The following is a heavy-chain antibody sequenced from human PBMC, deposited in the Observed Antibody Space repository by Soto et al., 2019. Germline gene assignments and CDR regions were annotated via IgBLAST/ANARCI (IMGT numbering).Heavy chain of an antibody. V-gene: IGHV3-23*01. CDR3: AKEGRRYDILTGYYWTGGDY. CDR2: ISGSGGST. Sequence: GGSLRLSCAASGFTFSSYAMSWVRQAPGKGLEWVSAISGSGGSTYYADSVKGRFTISRDNSKNTLYLQMNSLRAEDTAVYYCAKEGRRYDILTGYYWTGGDYWGQGTLVTVSS. CDR1: GFTFSSYA. D-gene: IGHD3-9*01. J-gene: IGHJ4*02.